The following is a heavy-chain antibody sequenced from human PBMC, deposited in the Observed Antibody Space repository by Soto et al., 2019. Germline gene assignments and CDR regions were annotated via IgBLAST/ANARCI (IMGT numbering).Heavy chain of an antibody. J-gene: IGHJ5*02. V-gene: IGHV2-5*02. CDR1: GFSLSTSGVG. Sequence: SGPTLVNPTQTLTLTCTFSGFSLSTSGVGVGWIRQPPGKALEWIPLIYWDDDRRYSTSLKSRLTITKDTSKTQVVLTMTNMDPVDTATYYCAHSSMGDYVYNWFDPWGQGTLVTVSS. CDR2: IYWDDDR. D-gene: IGHD4-17*01. CDR3: AHSSMGDYVYNWFDP.